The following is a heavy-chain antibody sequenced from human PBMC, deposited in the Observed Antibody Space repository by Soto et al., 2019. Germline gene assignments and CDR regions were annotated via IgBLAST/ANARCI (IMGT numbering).Heavy chain of an antibody. V-gene: IGHV4-31*03. CDR3: ARDGRKLYYYDSSGYSH. Sequence: TLSLTCPVSGCSISSGGYYWRWLRPHPGKGLEWIGYIYYSGSTYYNPSLKSRVTISVDTSKNQFSLKLSSVTAADTAVYYCARDGRKLYYYDSSGYSHWGQGTLVTVS. CDR2: IYYSGST. J-gene: IGHJ4*02. CDR1: GCSISSGGYY. D-gene: IGHD3-22*01.